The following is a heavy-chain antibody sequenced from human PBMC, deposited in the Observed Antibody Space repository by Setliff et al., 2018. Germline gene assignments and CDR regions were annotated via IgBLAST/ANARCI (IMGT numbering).Heavy chain of an antibody. CDR1: GGSISSGDYY. J-gene: IGHJ6*02. Sequence: SETLSLTCTVSGGSISSGDYYWSWIRQPPGKGLEFVGYIYYSGSTNYNPSLKSRVTISVDTSKNQFSLKLSSVTAADTAVYYCARDRPIAAAGTFIRYYYYYGMDVWGQGTTVTVSS. CDR2: IYYSGST. CDR3: ARDRPIAAAGTFIRYYYYYGMDV. V-gene: IGHV4-61*08. D-gene: IGHD6-13*01.